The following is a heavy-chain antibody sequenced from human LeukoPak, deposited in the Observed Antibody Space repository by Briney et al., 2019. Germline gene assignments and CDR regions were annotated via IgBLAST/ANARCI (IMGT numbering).Heavy chain of an antibody. D-gene: IGHD4-17*01. Sequence: ESSETLSLTCAVYGGSFSGYYWSWIRQPPGKGLEWIGEINHSGSTNYNPSLKSRVTISVDTSKNQFSLKLSSVTAADTAVYYCAREDPQTTVPEGLDVWGQGTTVTVSS. V-gene: IGHV4-34*01. CDR2: INHSGST. J-gene: IGHJ6*02. CDR1: GGSFSGYY. CDR3: AREDPQTTVPEGLDV.